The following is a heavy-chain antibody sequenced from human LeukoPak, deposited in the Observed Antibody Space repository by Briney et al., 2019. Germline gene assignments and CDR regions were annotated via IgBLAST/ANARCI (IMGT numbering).Heavy chain of an antibody. D-gene: IGHD2-8*01. J-gene: IGHJ5*02. CDR3: ARGSSSDTNGNRADWFVP. Sequence: PSETLSLMCTVSGGSLSGYYWSWIRQPAGKGLEWIGRILVSGTTSYNPSLKSRVTMSVDMSKNQFSLKLKFVTAADTALYFCARGSSSDTNGNRADWFVPWGQGTLVTVSS. CDR1: GGSLSGYY. CDR2: ILVSGTT. V-gene: IGHV4-4*07.